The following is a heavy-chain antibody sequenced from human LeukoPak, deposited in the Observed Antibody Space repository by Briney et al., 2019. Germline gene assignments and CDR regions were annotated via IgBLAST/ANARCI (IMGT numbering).Heavy chain of an antibody. CDR3: AGGGPIVVVPAYNWFDP. V-gene: IGHV1-46*01. CDR2: INPSGGST. D-gene: IGHD2-2*01. CDR1: GYTFTSYY. Sequence: ASVKVSCKASGYTFTSYYMHWVRQAPGQGLEWMGIINPSGGSTSYAQKFQGRVTITADESTSTAYMELSSLRSEDTAVYYCAGGGPIVVVPAYNWFDPWGQGTLVTVSS. J-gene: IGHJ5*02.